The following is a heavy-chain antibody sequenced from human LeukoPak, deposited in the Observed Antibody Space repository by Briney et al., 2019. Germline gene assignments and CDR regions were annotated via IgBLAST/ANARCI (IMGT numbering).Heavy chain of an antibody. CDR1: GGSLSGHF. J-gene: IGHJ5*02. D-gene: IGHD3-10*01. Sequence: LETLSLTCAVYGGSLSGHFCSWIRQSPGKGLEWIGEINHSGTTNYNPSLKSRVTLSVDTSKNQFSLRLNSVTAADTAVYYCAKDPQTGWFDTWGQGALVTVSS. V-gene: IGHV4-34*01. CDR2: INHSGTT. CDR3: AKDPQTGWFDT.